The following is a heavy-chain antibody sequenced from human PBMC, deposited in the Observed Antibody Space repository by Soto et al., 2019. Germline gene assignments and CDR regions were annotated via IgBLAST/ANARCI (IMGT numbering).Heavy chain of an antibody. V-gene: IGHV1-3*01. Sequence: GASVKVSCKASGYSFTNYAVNWMRQAPGHSLAWMGWLNAGNVHTKYSQKYQGRITLTRDASATTAYMKFSSLTSEDTALYCCARGIWERSSGWYYFGSWGQGTLVTVSS. J-gene: IGHJ4*02. CDR1: GYSFTNYA. CDR2: LNAGNVHT. CDR3: ARGIWERSSGWYYFGS. D-gene: IGHD6-19*01.